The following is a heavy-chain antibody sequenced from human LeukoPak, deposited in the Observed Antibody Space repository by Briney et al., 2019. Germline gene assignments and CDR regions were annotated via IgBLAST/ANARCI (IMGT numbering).Heavy chain of an antibody. CDR2: IYTSGST. Sequence: SETLSLTCTVSGGSISSGTYYWSWIRQPAGKGLEWIGRIYTSGSTNYNPSLKSRVTISVDTSKNQFSLKLSSVTAADTAVYYCARADPYYYSSGSFPYDYWGQGSLVTVSS. J-gene: IGHJ4*02. CDR1: GGSISSGTYY. D-gene: IGHD3-10*01. V-gene: IGHV4-61*02. CDR3: ARADPYYYSSGSFPYDY.